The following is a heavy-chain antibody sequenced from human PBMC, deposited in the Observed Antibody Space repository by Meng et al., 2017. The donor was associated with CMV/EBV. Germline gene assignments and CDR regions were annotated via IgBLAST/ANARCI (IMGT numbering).Heavy chain of an antibody. D-gene: IGHD2-2*01. CDR2: ISAYSGNT. CDR1: GYTFTSYG. CDR3: ARGPGVVVPAATDY. J-gene: IGHJ4*02. V-gene: IGHV1-18*01. Sequence: ASVKVSCKASGYTFTSYGISWVRQAPGQGLEWMGWISAYSGNTSYAQKLQGRVTMTTDTSTSTAYMELRSLRSDDTAVYYCARGPGVVVPAATDYWGQGTLVTVSS.